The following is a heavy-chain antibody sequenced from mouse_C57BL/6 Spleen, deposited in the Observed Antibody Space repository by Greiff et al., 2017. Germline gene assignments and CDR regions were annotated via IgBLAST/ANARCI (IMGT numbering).Heavy chain of an antibody. V-gene: IGHV14-4*01. CDR2: IDPENGDT. Sequence: VQLQQPGAELVRPGASVKLSCSASGFNIKDDYMHWVKQRPEQGLEWIGWIDPENGDTEYASKFQGKAPMTADTSSNTAYLQLSSLTSEDTAVYYCTRYGSYLDDWGQGTTLTVSS. CDR1: GFNIKDDY. J-gene: IGHJ2*01. D-gene: IGHD2-1*01. CDR3: TRYGSYLDD.